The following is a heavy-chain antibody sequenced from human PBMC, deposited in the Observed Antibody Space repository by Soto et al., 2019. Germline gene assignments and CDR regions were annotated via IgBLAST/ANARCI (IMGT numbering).Heavy chain of an antibody. CDR3: SHRILRTVFGLVTTTAIYFDF. V-gene: IGHV2-5*02. CDR1: GFSLTTSGVG. J-gene: IGHJ4*02. Sequence: QITLNDSGPTVVRPTETLTLTCRFSGFSLTTSGVGVGWVRQSPGKAPEWLALIYWDVDKRYSESLKSRLTIPTNTSNNQLVLTVANLDPTDTATYFCSHRILRTVFGLVTTTAIYFDFWGQGTPVAVSS. CDR2: IYWDVDK. D-gene: IGHD3-3*01.